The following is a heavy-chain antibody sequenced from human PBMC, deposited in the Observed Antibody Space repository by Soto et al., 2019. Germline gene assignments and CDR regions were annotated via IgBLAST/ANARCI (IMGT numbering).Heavy chain of an antibody. CDR1: GFSLSSSGEA. V-gene: IGHV2-5*01. Sequence: QITLKESGPALVKPTQTLTLTCTFSGFSLSSSGEAVGWIRQPPGKALEWLALIYWNGIERYSPSLKSRLTITNDTSKNQVVLTVTKMDPVDTATYFCAHGDPLDFHYWGQGTLVTVSP. CDR3: AHGDPLDFHY. J-gene: IGHJ4*02. CDR2: IYWNGIE. D-gene: IGHD3-10*01.